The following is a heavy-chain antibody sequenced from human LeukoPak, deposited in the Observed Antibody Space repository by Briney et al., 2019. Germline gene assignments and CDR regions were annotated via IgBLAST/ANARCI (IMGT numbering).Heavy chain of an antibody. D-gene: IGHD6-19*01. Sequence: HSGGSLRLSCAASGFTVSNNFMTWVRQAPGKGPECVSVIYSGGNTYYADSVKGRFTISRDNSKNTLYLQMNSLRAEDTAVYYCAKCPGSGWYLGYYFDYWGQGTLVTVSP. CDR1: GFTVSNNF. CDR3: AKCPGSGWYLGYYFDY. CDR2: IYSGGNT. V-gene: IGHV3-66*01. J-gene: IGHJ4*02.